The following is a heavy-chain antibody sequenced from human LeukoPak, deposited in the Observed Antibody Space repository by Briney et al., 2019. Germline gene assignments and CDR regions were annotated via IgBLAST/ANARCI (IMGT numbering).Heavy chain of an antibody. CDR3: TRAAYSSSPTDY. CDR1: GFTFVDYA. J-gene: IGHJ4*02. CDR2: IRSKAYGGTT. V-gene: IGHV3-49*03. Sequence: GGSLRLSCTASGFTFVDYAMSWFRQAPGKGLEGVGFIRSKAYGGTTEYAASVKGRFTISRDDSKSIAYLQMNSLKTEDTAVYYCTRAAYSSSPTDYWGQGTLVTVSS. D-gene: IGHD6-13*01.